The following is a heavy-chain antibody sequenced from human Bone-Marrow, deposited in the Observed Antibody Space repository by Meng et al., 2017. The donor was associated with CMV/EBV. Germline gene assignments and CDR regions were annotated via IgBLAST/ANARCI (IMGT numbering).Heavy chain of an antibody. CDR2: ISGSSTYI. V-gene: IGHV3-21*01. CDR1: GFPFSTYS. J-gene: IGHJ6*01. CDR3: ARSMQEKYYYGMDV. Sequence: GESLKISCAASGFPFSTYSMHWVRQAPGKGLEWVSSISGSSTYIYYAESVKGRFTISRDNAKNSLYLQMNNLRAEDTAVYYCARSMQEKYYYGMDVWGQGTTVTVSS.